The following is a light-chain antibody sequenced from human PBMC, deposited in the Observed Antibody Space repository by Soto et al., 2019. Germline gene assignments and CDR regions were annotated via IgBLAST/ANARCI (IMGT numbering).Light chain of an antibody. J-gene: IGKJ5*01. Sequence: EIVMTQSPGTLSLSPGETATLSCRASQSVSSNYVAWFHQKPGQAPRLLIYGASSRATGVPDRFSASGSGTDFTLTISRLEPEDFATYYCQQYDNLPLIFGQGTRLEIK. CDR2: GAS. CDR1: QSVSSNY. CDR3: QQYDNLPLI. V-gene: IGKV3-20*01.